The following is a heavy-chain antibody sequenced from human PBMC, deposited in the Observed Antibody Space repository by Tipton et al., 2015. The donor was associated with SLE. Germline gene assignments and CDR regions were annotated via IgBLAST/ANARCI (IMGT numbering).Heavy chain of an antibody. CDR1: GVSFSGSY. CDR3: ARLGKAPSPRAYNYYGLDV. Sequence: TLSLTCAVYGVSFSGSYWTWIRQPPGEGLEWIGEINHRSNANYNPSLKSRITMSVDTSTNQFSLKLNAMTAADAAVYYCARLGKAPSPRAYNYYGLDVWGQGTTVTVSS. J-gene: IGHJ6*02. CDR2: INHRSNA. D-gene: IGHD2-2*02. V-gene: IGHV4-34*01.